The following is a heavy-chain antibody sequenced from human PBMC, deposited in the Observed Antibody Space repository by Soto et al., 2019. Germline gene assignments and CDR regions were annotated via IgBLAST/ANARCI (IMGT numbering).Heavy chain of an antibody. J-gene: IGHJ3*01. Sequence: QVQLQESGPGLVKPSQTLSLTCNVSGASISSGDYYWSWIRQPPGKGLEWIGYIYFSESTSYNPSLKSRVTITEEKSKNQFPLRVTSVTAADTAVYYCGIVGMITFGGITVPNDAFDRWCQGKMGTVSS. D-gene: IGHD3-16*01. CDR2: IYFSEST. CDR1: GASISSGDYY. CDR3: GIVGMITFGGITVPNDAFDR. V-gene: IGHV4-30-4*01.